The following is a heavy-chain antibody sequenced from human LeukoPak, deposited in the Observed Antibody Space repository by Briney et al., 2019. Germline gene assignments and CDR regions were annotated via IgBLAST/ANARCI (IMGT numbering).Heavy chain of an antibody. CDR1: GFTFSSYA. CDR3: AKVRAQLWSRDAFDI. D-gene: IGHD5-18*01. CDR2: ISGSGGST. V-gene: IGHV3-23*01. J-gene: IGHJ3*02. Sequence: GGSLRLSCAASGFTFSSYAMSWVRQAPGKGLEWVSAISGSGGSTYYADSVKGRFTISRDNSKNTLYLQMNSLRAEDTAAYYCAKVRAQLWSRDAFDIWGQGTMVTVSS.